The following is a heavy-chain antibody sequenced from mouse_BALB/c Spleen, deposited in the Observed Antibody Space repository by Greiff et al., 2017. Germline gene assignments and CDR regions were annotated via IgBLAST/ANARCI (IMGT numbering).Heavy chain of an antibody. D-gene: IGHD2-14*01. V-gene: IGHV5-17*02. CDR1: GFTFSSFG. Sequence: EVQLVESGGGLVQPGGSRKLSCAVSGFTFSSFGMHWVRQALEKGLEWVAYIISGSSTIYYADTVKGRFTNSRDNPKNTLFLQMTSLRSEDTTMYYCARYTGTGKYFDYWGPGTSLTVSS. J-gene: IGHJ2*02. CDR3: ARYTGTGKYFDY. CDR2: IISGSSTI.